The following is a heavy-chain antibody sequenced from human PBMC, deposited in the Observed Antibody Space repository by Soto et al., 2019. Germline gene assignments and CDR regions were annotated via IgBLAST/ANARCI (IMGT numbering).Heavy chain of an antibody. CDR2: IIPIFGTA. J-gene: IGHJ4*02. Sequence: QVQLVQSGAEVKKPGSSVKVSCKASGGTFSSYAISWVRQAPGQGLEWMGGIIPIFGTANYAQKFQGRVTSTADESTSTAYMELSSLRSEDTAVYYCASGAYDFWSADHHPPGYWGQGTLVTVSS. CDR1: GGTFSSYA. V-gene: IGHV1-69*01. D-gene: IGHD3-3*01. CDR3: ASGAYDFWSADHHPPGY.